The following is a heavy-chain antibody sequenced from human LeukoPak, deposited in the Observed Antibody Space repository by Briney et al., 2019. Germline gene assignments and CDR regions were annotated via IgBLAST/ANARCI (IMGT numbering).Heavy chain of an antibody. CDR3: ARGHASGWTRDAFDL. J-gene: IGHJ3*01. D-gene: IGHD6-19*01. CDR1: GFTFSTYS. CDR2: ISSSSTYI. Sequence: GGSLRLSCAASGFTFSTYSMNWVRQAPGKGLEWVSSISSSSTYIYHADSVKGRFTISRDNAKKSLYLQMNSLRAEDTAVYYCARGHASGWTRDAFDLWGQGTMLTVSS. V-gene: IGHV3-21*01.